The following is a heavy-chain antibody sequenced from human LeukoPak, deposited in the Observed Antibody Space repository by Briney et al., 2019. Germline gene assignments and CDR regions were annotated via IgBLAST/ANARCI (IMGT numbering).Heavy chain of an antibody. CDR1: GFTFSDYY. CDR2: ISNSGSAI. Sequence: GGSLRLSCAASGFTFSDYYMICIREAPGKGLEWVTYISNSGSAIYLADSVKGRFTISSANAKNSLFLQMNSLRAEATAVYYCAREGCSRGGDAFDIWGQGTMVTVSS. V-gene: IGHV3-11*04. D-gene: IGHD3-10*02. CDR3: AREGCSRGGDAFDI. J-gene: IGHJ3*02.